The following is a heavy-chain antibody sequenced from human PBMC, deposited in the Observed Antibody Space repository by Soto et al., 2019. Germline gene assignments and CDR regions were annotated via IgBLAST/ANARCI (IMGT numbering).Heavy chain of an antibody. D-gene: IGHD6-13*01. J-gene: IGHJ4*02. CDR2: MNPSNSDT. V-gene: IGHV1-2*02. CDR3: ARDGPGAGNDDFDY. CDR1: AYTFTGYY. Sequence: QVQLVQSGSEVKKPGDSVRVSCKASAYTFTGYYIRWVRQAPGQGPEWMGWMNPSNSDTRYAPQLQGRVTMTRDTSINTAYMDLRRLAPDDTAVYYCARDGPGAGNDDFDYWGQGTLVTVSS.